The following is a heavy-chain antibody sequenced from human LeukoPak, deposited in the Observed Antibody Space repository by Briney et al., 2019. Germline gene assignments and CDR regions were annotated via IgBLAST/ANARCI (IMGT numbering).Heavy chain of an antibody. V-gene: IGHV3-30*04. D-gene: IGHD6-13*01. CDR2: ISYDGSNK. Sequence: GGSLRLSCAASGFTFSSYAMHWVRQAPGKGLEWVAVISYDGSNKYYADSVKGRFTISRDNSKNTLYLQMNSLRAEDTAVYYCARDAGGRHSSSWYVGYYYYYGMDVWGQGTTVTVSS. CDR1: GFTFSSYA. J-gene: IGHJ6*02. CDR3: ARDAGGRHSSSWYVGYYYYYGMDV.